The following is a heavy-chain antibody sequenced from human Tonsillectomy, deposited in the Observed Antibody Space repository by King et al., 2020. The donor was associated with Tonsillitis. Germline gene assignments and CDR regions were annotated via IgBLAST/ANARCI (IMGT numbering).Heavy chain of an antibody. CDR3: ARVDYYDSSGYYSYYYGMAV. J-gene: IGHJ6*02. CDR1: GGSFSGYY. V-gene: IGHV4-34*01. D-gene: IGHD3-22*01. CDR2: INHSGST. Sequence: VQLQQWGAGLLKPSETLSLTCAVYGGSFSGYYWSWIRQPPGKGLEWIGEINHSGSTNYNPSLKSRVTISVDTSKNQFSLKLSSVTAADTAVYYCARVDYYDSSGYYSYYYGMAVWGQGTTVTVSS.